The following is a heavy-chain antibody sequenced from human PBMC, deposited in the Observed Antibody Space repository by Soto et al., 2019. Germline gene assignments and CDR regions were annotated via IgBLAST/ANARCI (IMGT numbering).Heavy chain of an antibody. J-gene: IGHJ4*02. CDR3: ARDNRGTFDY. V-gene: IGHV3-7*03. CDR1: GFTFSNSW. CDR2: MNQDGSEK. D-gene: IGHD7-27*01. Sequence: EVQLVESGGGLVQPGGSLRLSCAASGFTFSNSWMTWVRQAPGKGLEWVANMNQDGSEKYYEDSVKGRFTISRDNAKNSLSLQMNSLRAEDMAVYFCARDNRGTFDYWGQGALVTVSS.